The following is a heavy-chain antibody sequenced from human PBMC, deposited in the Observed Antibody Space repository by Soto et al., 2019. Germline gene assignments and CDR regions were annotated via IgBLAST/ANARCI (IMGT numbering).Heavy chain of an antibody. CDR2: VHPSGGNT. J-gene: IGHJ4*02. CDR3: ARAPYSSSSFFFDY. D-gene: IGHD6-6*01. Sequence: ASVKVSCKASGYSFTAYFMHWVRQAPGQGLEWMGIVHPSGGNTNYAQKFQGRVTMTWDTSTTTVYMELSSLRSDDTAVYYCARAPYSSSSFFFDYWGQGTPATVSS. V-gene: IGHV1-46*01. CDR1: GYSFTAYF.